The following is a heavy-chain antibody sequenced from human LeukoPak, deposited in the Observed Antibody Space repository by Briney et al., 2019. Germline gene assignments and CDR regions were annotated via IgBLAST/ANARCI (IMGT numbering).Heavy chain of an antibody. CDR2: ISGSGGST. D-gene: IGHD2/OR15-2a*01. CDR1: GFTFSSYA. V-gene: IGHV3-23*01. J-gene: IGHJ4*02. Sequence: RGSLRLSCAASGFTFSSYAMSWVRQAPGKGLEWVSAISGSGGSTYYADSVKGRFTISRGNSKNTLYLQMNSLRAEDTAVYYCAKDPSYRIYYFDYWGQGTLVTVSS. CDR3: AKDPSYRIYYFDY.